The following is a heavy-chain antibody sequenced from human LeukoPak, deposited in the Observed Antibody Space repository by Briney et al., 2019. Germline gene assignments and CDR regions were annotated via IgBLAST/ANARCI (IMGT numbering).Heavy chain of an antibody. Sequence: SVKVSCKTSGYTFTAYYIHWLRQAPGQGLEWMGGIIPIFNSTTYAQKFQGKITITADESTSTAYMELISLTSEDTAVYYCAREPHYSTSWLNWFDPWGQGSLVTVSS. D-gene: IGHD6-13*01. CDR3: AREPHYSTSWLNWFDP. CDR2: IIPIFNST. J-gene: IGHJ5*02. V-gene: IGHV1-69*13. CDR1: GYTFTAYY.